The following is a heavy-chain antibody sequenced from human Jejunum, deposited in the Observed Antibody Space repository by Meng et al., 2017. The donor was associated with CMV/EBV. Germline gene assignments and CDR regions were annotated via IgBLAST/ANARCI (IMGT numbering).Heavy chain of an antibody. J-gene: IGHJ4*02. V-gene: IGHV3-23*01. CDR1: GFTFSNYA. CDR3: AKATDFDY. Sequence: SLRLSCAASGFTFSNYALNWVRQAPGKGLEWVSGIRHDGGTFYAASVKGRFTISRDNSKNTLYLQMNSLRAEDTAVYYCAKATDFDYWGQGTLVTVSS. CDR2: IRHDGGT. D-gene: IGHD4-11*01.